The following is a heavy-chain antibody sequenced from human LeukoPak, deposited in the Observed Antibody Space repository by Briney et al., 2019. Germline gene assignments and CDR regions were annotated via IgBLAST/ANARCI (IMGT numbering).Heavy chain of an antibody. CDR2: IYHSGST. CDR3: ARAPVVAVAATPKSYYFDY. D-gene: IGHD2-15*01. V-gene: IGHV4-38-2*02. Sequence: SETLSLTCTVSGYSISSGYYWGWIRQPPGKGLEWIGSIYHSGSTYYNPSLKSRVTISVDTSKNQFSLKLSSVTTADTAVYYCARAPVVAVAATPKSYYFDYWGQGTLVTVST. J-gene: IGHJ4*02. CDR1: GYSISSGYY.